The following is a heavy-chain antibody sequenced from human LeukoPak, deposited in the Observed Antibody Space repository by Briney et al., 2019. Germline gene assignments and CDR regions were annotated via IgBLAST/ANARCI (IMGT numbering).Heavy chain of an antibody. D-gene: IGHD5-24*01. CDR3: ASLRSKTATISLRRFDP. J-gene: IGHJ5*02. Sequence: KPSETLSLTCAVYGGSFSGYYWSWIRQPPGKGLEWIGEINHSGSTNYNPSLKSRVTISVDTSKNQFSLKLSSVTAADTAVYYCASLRSKTATISLRRFDPWGQGTLVTVSS. CDR2: INHSGST. V-gene: IGHV4-34*01. CDR1: GGSFSGYY.